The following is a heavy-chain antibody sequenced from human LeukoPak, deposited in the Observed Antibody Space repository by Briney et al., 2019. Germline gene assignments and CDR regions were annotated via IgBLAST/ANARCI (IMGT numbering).Heavy chain of an antibody. V-gene: IGHV4-59*01. Sequence: SETLSLTCTVSGGSISSYYWSWIRQPPGKGLEWIGYIYYSGSTNYNPSLKSRVTMSIDTSKNHFSLKLTSVTAADTATYYCAREASLAGFASGLGFNYWGQGILVTVSS. CDR1: GGSISSYY. CDR2: IYYSGST. D-gene: IGHD6-19*01. CDR3: AREASLAGFASGLGFNY. J-gene: IGHJ4*02.